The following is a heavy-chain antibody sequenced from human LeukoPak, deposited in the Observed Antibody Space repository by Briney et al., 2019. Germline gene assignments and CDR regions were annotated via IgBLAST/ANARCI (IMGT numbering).Heavy chain of an antibody. Sequence: LGASVKVSCKASGYTFTGYYLHWVRQAPGQGLEWMGWINPNSGDTNYAQKFQGRVTMTRDTSISTAYMELSRLRSDDTAVFYCARDRWGQLWFGESTSSGMDVWGQGTTVTVSS. CDR2: INPNSGDT. J-gene: IGHJ6*02. CDR3: ARDRWGQLWFGESTSSGMDV. V-gene: IGHV1-2*03. D-gene: IGHD3-10*01. CDR1: GYTFTGYY.